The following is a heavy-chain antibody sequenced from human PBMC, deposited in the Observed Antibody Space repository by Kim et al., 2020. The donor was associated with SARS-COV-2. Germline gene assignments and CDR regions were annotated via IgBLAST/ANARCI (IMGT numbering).Heavy chain of an antibody. J-gene: IGHJ4*02. Sequence: GGSLRLSCAASGFTFSSYAMSWVRQAPGKGLEWVSAISGSGGSTYYADSVKGRFTISRDNSKNTLYLQMNSLRAEDTAVYYCAKDSSYYYGSGSYQYGLYYFDYWGQGTLVTVSS. V-gene: IGHV3-23*01. D-gene: IGHD3-10*01. CDR3: AKDSSYYYGSGSYQYGLYYFDY. CDR2: ISGSGGST. CDR1: GFTFSSYA.